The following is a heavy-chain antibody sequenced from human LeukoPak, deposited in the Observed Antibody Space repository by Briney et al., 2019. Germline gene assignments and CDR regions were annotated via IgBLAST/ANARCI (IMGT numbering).Heavy chain of an antibody. V-gene: IGHV1-69*04. CDR3: ARSTTRIYCSGGSCYGHFDY. CDR1: GGTFSSYA. Sequence: GTSVTVSCKASGGTFSSYAISWVRQAPGQGLEWMGRIIPILGIANYAQKFQGRVTITADKSTSTAYMELSSLRSEDTAVYYCARSTTRIYCSGGSCYGHFDYWGQGTLLPVYS. CDR2: IIPILGIA. D-gene: IGHD2-15*01. J-gene: IGHJ4*02.